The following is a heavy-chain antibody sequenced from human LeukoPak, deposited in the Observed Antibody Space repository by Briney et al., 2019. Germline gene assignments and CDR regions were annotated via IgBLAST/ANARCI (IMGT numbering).Heavy chain of an antibody. D-gene: IGHD6-13*01. CDR1: GFTFSSNS. J-gene: IGHJ4*02. CDR3: ARVGGRGASAAGTIDY. V-gene: IGHV3-21*01. CDR2: ISSSSSYI. Sequence: GGSLRLSCAASGFTFSSNSMNWVRQAPGKGLEWVSSISSSSSYIYYADSVKGRFTISRDNAKNSLYLQMNSLRAEDTAVYYCARVGGRGASAAGTIDYWGQGTLVTVSS.